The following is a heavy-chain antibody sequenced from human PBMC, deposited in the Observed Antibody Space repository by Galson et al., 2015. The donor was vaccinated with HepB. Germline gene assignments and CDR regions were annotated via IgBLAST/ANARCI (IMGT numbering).Heavy chain of an antibody. D-gene: IGHD6-19*01. CDR3: ARLGDLSGYSSL. J-gene: IGHJ4*02. Sequence: SLRLSCAASGFTSSGSAIHWVRQASGKGLEWVGRIRSKASGHATAYAASLKGRFTISRDDSKNTAYLHMNSLKTEDTAVYYCARLGDLSGYSSLWGQGTLVTVSS. CDR2: IRSKASGHAT. V-gene: IGHV3-73*01. CDR1: GFTSSGSA.